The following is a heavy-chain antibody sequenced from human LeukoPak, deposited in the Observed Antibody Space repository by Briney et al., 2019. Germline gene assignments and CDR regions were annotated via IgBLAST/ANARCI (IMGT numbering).Heavy chain of an antibody. D-gene: IGHD6-13*01. CDR1: GFTFSSYW. CDR3: ARGTLGYSSSWFDN. CDR2: INSYGSST. V-gene: IGHV3-74*01. J-gene: IGHJ4*02. Sequence: GSLRLSCAASGFTFSSYWMHWVRQAPGKGLVWVSRINSYGSSTTYADSVKGRFTISRDNAKNTLYLQLNSLRAEDTAVYYCARGTLGYSSSWFDNWGQGTLVTVSS.